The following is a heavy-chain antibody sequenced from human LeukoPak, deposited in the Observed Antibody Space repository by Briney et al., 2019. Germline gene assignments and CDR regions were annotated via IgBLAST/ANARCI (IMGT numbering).Heavy chain of an antibody. J-gene: IGHJ4*02. Sequence: GASVKVSCKASGYTFTSYGISWVRQAPGQGLEWMGWISAYNGNTNYAQKLQGRVTMTTDTSTSTAYMDLRSLTSDDTAVYYCARLDPGGKAAVRGGYFDYWGQGTLVIVSS. CDR2: ISAYNGNT. CDR3: ARLDPGGKAAVRGGYFDY. V-gene: IGHV1-18*01. D-gene: IGHD3-16*01. CDR1: GYTFTSYG.